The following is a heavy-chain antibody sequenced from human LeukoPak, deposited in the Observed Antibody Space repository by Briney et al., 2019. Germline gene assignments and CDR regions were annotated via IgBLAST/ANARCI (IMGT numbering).Heavy chain of an antibody. CDR1: GFTFDDYA. J-gene: IGHJ4*02. CDR2: ISWNSGSI. Sequence: PGRSLRLSCAASGFTFDDYAMHWVRQAPGKGLEWVSGISWNSGSIGYADSVKGRFTISRDNAKNSLYLQMNSLRAEDTALYYCAKDINMTADYFDYWGQGTLVTVSS. CDR3: AKDINMTADYFDY. V-gene: IGHV3-9*01.